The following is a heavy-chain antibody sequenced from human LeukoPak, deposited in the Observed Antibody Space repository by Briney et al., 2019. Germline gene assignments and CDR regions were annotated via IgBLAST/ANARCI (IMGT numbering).Heavy chain of an antibody. Sequence: SETLSLTCAVSDGSFSSRYWTWIRKRPGKGLGLIGYICYICSTNYNPTLKRRVTISIYTSKTQFALKLTSVTAADTAVYYCARDLVTVTNGFDPWGQGTLVSVSS. D-gene: IGHD4-17*01. J-gene: IGHJ5*01. CDR1: DGSFSSRY. CDR2: ICYICST. V-gene: IGHV4-59*11. CDR3: ARDLVTVTNGFDP.